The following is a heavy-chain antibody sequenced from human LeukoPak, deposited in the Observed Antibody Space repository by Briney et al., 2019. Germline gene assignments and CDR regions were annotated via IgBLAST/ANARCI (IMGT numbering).Heavy chain of an antibody. CDR2: INTDESKI. D-gene: IGHD2-15*01. J-gene: IGHJ4*02. CDR1: GFTFSSHW. V-gene: IGHV3-74*01. CDR3: ARQWRKLQLGY. Sequence: GGSLRLSCAASGFTFSSHWMHWVRQTPGKGLVWVSRINTDESKINHADSVKGRFTISRDNAKNSLYLQMNSLRAEDTAIYYCARQWRKLQLGYWGQGTLVTVSS.